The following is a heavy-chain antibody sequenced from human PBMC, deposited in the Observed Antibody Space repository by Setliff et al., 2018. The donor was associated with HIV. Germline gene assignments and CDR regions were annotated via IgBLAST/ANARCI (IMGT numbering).Heavy chain of an antibody. Sequence: SETLSLTCTVSGGSITSGSYYWSGIRQPAGKGLEWIGHIYTSGSTNYNPSLKSRVIMSVDTSKKQFYLKLSSVTAADTAVYYCARAPTVVTLLDYWGQGTLVTVSS. D-gene: IGHD4-17*01. CDR1: GGSITSGSYY. CDR2: IYTSGST. V-gene: IGHV4-61*09. J-gene: IGHJ4*02. CDR3: ARAPTVVTLLDY.